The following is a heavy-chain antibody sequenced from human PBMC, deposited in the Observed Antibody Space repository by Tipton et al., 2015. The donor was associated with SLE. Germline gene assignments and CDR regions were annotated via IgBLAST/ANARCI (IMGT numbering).Heavy chain of an antibody. J-gene: IGHJ3*01. CDR2: IYYSGST. CDR3: ARDRRFDFWGGGDYEGAYDL. D-gene: IGHD3-3*01. Sequence: TLSLTCTVSGGSISSGGYYWNWIRHHPGKGLEWIGYIYYSGSTYYNPSLMSRVTISVETSKNQFSLNLSSVTAADTALYYCARDRRFDFWGGGDYEGAYDLWGQGTMVTVSS. CDR1: GGSISSGGYY. V-gene: IGHV4-31*03.